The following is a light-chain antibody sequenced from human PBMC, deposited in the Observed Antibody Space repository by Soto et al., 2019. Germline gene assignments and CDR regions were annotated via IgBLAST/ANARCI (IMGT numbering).Light chain of an antibody. V-gene: IGKV3-11*01. CDR2: DAS. Sequence: EIVLTQSPATLSLSPGERATLSCRASQSVSSHLAWYQQKSGQAPRLLIYDASNRATGIPTRFSGSGSDTDFTLIISSLEPEDFAVYYCQQRSNWPTFGQGTRLEI. J-gene: IGKJ5*01. CDR1: QSVSSH. CDR3: QQRSNWPT.